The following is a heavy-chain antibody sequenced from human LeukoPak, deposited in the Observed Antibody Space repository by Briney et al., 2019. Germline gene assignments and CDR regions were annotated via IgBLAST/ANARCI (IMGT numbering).Heavy chain of an antibody. D-gene: IGHD1-26*01. Sequence: SQTLSLTCAVSGDTFSSNSATWNWLRQSPSRGLEWLVRTYYKYKWYNDYAVSVKSRITINSDTSKNQFSLQLNSVTPEDTAVYYCARVSSPWSPRDAFDIWGQGTMVTVSS. V-gene: IGHV6-1*01. CDR3: ARVSSPWSPRDAFDI. J-gene: IGHJ3*02. CDR1: GDTFSSNSAT. CDR2: TYYKYKWYN.